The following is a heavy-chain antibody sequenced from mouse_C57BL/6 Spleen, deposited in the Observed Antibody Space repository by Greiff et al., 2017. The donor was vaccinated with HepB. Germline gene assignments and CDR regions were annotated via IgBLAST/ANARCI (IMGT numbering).Heavy chain of an antibody. CDR2: ISSGSSTI. D-gene: IGHD4-1*01. CDR3: ARQGTGYFDY. J-gene: IGHJ2*01. CDR1: GFTFSDYG. V-gene: IGHV5-17*01. Sequence: VQLKESGGGLVKPGGSLKLSCAASGFTFSDYGMHWVRQAPEKGLEWVAYISSGSSTIYYADTVKGRFTISRDNAKNTLFLQMTSLRSEDTAMYYCARQGTGYFDYWGQGTTLTVSS.